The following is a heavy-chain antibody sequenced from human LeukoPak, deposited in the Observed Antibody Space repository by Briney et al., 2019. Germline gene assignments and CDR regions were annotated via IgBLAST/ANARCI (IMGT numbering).Heavy chain of an antibody. V-gene: IGHV4-39*01. CDR3: ARRPSWPSTSAFDI. J-gene: IGHJ3*02. Sequence: SETLSLTCGVSGGSVSSISYFWGWIRQPPGKGLQWIGSIYYSGSAYYNPSLQSRVAISVDTSRNQFSLKLTSVTAADTAVYYCARRPSWPSTSAFDIWGRGTMVTVPP. CDR2: IYYSGSA. D-gene: IGHD2-2*01. CDR1: GGSVSSISYF.